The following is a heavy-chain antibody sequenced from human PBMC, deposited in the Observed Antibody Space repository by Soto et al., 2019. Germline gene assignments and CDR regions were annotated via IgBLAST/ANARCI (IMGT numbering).Heavy chain of an antibody. V-gene: IGHV4-34*01. J-gene: IGHJ3*02. D-gene: IGHD3-16*01. Sequence: ASETLSLTCAVYGGSFSGYYWSWIRQPPGKGLEWIGEINHSGSTNYNPSLKSRVTISVDTSKNQFSLKLSSVTAADTAVYYCARDPREALGAFDIWGQGTMVTVSS. CDR3: ARDPREALGAFDI. CDR1: GGSFSGYY. CDR2: INHSGST.